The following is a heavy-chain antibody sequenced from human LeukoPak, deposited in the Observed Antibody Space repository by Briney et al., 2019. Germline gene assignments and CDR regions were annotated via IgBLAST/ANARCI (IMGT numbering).Heavy chain of an antibody. CDR2: MNPNSGNT. CDR1: GYTFTSYD. J-gene: IGHJ6*03. CDR3: ARSKPIMSYMDV. V-gene: IGHV1-8*03. Sequence: ASVKVSCKASGYTFTSYDINWVRQATGQGLEWMGWMNPNSGNTGYAQKFQGRVTITRNTSISTAYMELSSLRSEDTAVNYCARSKPIMSYMDVWGKGTTVTVSS.